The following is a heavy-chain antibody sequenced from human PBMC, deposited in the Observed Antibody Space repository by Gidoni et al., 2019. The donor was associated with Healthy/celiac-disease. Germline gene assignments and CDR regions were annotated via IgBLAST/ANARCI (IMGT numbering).Heavy chain of an antibody. D-gene: IGHD6-19*01. CDR2: ISSSSSYI. CDR3: ARDYSSGWYGAFDI. CDR1: GFTFSSYS. J-gene: IGHJ3*02. V-gene: IGHV3-21*01. Sequence: EVQLVESGGGLVKPGGSLRLSCAASGFTFSSYSMNWVRQAPGKGLEWVSSISSSSSYIYYADSVKGRFTISRDNAKNSLYLQMNSLRAEDTAVYYCARDYSSGWYGAFDIWGQGTMVTVSS.